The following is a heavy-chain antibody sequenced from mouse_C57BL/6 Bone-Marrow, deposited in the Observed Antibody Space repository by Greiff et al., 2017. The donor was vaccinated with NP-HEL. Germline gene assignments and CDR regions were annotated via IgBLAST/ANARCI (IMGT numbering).Heavy chain of an antibody. CDR1: GYTFTNYW. CDR2: IYPGGGYT. D-gene: IGHD1-1*01. Sequence: VQVVESGAELVRPGTSVKMSCKASGYTFTNYWIGWAKQRPGHGLEWIGDIYPGGGYTNYNEKFKGKATLTADKSSSTAYMQFSSLTSEDSAIYYCARSYYYGSSYAGAMDYWGQGTSVTVSS. J-gene: IGHJ4*01. V-gene: IGHV1-63*01. CDR3: ARSYYYGSSYAGAMDY.